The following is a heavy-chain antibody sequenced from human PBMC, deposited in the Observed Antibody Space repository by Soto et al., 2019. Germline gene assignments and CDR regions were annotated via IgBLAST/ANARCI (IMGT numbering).Heavy chain of an antibody. V-gene: IGHV4-30-2*01. CDR2: IYHTGST. J-gene: IGHJ6*02. D-gene: IGHD4-17*01. CDR1: GASMISGCNS. Sequence: XQRLSLCCAVYGASMISGCNSWSWIRQPPGKGLEWIGYIYHTGSTHYNPSLKSRVTLSVDRSKNHLFLKLSSVTAADTAVYYCARVTTVTTEGMDFWGQGTTVTVSS. CDR3: ARVTTVTTEGMDF.